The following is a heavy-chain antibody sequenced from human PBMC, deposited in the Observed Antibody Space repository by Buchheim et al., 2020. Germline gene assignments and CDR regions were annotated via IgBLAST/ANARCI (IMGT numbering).Heavy chain of an antibody. CDR3: ARKGLGYCSSTSCYPDY. J-gene: IGHJ4*02. V-gene: IGHV3-21*01. Sequence: EVQLVESGGGLVKPGGSLRLSCAASGFTFSSYSMNWVRQAPGKGLEWVSSISSSSSYIYYADSVKVRFTISRDNAKNSLYLQMNSLRAEDTAVYYCARKGLGYCSSTSCYPDYWGQGTL. CDR1: GFTFSSYS. CDR2: ISSSSSYI. D-gene: IGHD2-2*01.